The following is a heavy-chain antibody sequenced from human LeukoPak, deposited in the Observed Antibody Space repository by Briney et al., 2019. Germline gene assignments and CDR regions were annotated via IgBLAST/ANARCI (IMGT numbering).Heavy chain of an antibody. CDR1: GDSVSSNSVG. V-gene: IGHV6-1*01. Sequence: SQTLSLTCAISGDSVSSNSVGWHWIRQSPSRGLEWLGRTYYRSKWYIDYAVSVKSRITINPDTSKNQFSQQLNAVTPEDTAREYCARSHHYGWDVWGQGTTVTVSS. J-gene: IGHJ6*02. CDR3: ARSHHYGWDV. CDR2: TYYRSKWYI.